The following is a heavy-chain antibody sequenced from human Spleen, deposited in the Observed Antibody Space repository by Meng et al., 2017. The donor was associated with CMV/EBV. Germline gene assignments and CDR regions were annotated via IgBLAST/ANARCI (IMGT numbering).Heavy chain of an antibody. CDR1: GGSFSGYS. Sequence: LSLTCAVYGGSFSGYSWNWIRQFPGKGLEWISSISSGSYNIDYADSVKGRFTISRNNALQSLDLQMNSLRAEDTAIYYCVRDPESSAASYWGQGTLVTVSS. CDR3: VRDPESSAASY. V-gene: IGHV3-21*01. D-gene: IGHD6-13*01. J-gene: IGHJ4*02. CDR2: ISSGSYNI.